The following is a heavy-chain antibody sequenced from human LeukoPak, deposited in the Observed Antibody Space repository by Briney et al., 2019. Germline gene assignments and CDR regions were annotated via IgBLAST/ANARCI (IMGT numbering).Heavy chain of an antibody. CDR2: IIPIFGTA. CDR3: ARKPAAILSAFDI. D-gene: IGHD2-2*01. CDR1: GGTFSSYA. Sequence: GASVKVSCKASGGTFSSYAISWVRQAPGQGLEWMGGIIPIFGTANYAQKFQGRVTITADESTSTAYMELSSLRSEDTAVYYCARKPAAILSAFDIWGQGTMVTVSS. V-gene: IGHV1-69*13. J-gene: IGHJ3*02.